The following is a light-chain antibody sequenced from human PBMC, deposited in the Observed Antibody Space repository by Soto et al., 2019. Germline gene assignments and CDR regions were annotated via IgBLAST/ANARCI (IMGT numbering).Light chain of an antibody. V-gene: IGLV2-14*01. CDR3: SSYTSSSTLMV. J-gene: IGLJ2*01. CDR2: DVG. CDR1: SSDVGGYNY. Sequence: QSALTQPASVSGSPGQSITISCTGTSSDVGGYNYVSWYQQHPGKAPKLMIYDVGNRPSGVSNRFSGSKSGNTASLTISGLQAEDEADYYCSSYTSSSTLMVFGGGTKL.